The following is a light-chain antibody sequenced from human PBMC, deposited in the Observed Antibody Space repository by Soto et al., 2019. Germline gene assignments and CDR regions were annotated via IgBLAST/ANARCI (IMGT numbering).Light chain of an antibody. CDR2: NAS. V-gene: IGKV1-5*03. CDR3: QQYNSYPWT. CDR1: QSISSW. J-gene: IGKJ1*01. Sequence: IQLTQSPSSLSASVGDRVTLACRASQSISSWLAWYQQKPGKAPKLLIYNASTLESGVPSNFSGSGAGTEFTLTISSLQPEDFATYYCQQYNSYPWTFGQGTKVDI.